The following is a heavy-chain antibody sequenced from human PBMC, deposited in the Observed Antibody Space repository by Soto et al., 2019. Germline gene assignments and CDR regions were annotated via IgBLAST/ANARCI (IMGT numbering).Heavy chain of an antibody. CDR3: ARDPYSSNTVTIMDY. CDR2: ISNKSSAI. CDR1: GFAFSNYA. Sequence: EVQLVESGGDLVQPGGSLRLSSAAFGFAFSNYAMNWFRKAPGKGLEWVSYISNKSSAIYHADSVKGRFTISRDNAKNSLYLQMNNLRDEDTAVYYCARDPYSSNTVTIMDYWGQGTLVTVSS. D-gene: IGHD4-17*01. J-gene: IGHJ4*02. V-gene: IGHV3-48*02.